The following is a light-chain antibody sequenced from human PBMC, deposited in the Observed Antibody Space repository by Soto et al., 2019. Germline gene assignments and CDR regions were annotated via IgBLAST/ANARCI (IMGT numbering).Light chain of an antibody. CDR2: DVI. V-gene: IGLV2-14*01. Sequence: QSALTQPASVSGSPGQSITISCTGTSNDVGGYNYVSWYQQHPGKAPKLMIYDVINRPSGISNRFSGSKSGNTASLTISGLQAEDEADYYCSSYSSLTTKNVLGTGTKLTVL. CDR1: SNDVGGYNY. J-gene: IGLJ1*01. CDR3: SSYSSLTTKNV.